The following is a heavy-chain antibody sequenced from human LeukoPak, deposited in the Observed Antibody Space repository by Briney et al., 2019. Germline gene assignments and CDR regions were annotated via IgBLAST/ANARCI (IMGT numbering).Heavy chain of an antibody. V-gene: IGHV3-7*03. CDR1: GFTFSSYW. J-gene: IGHJ6*02. D-gene: IGHD3-16*01. CDR3: ARGGGLDV. Sequence: GGSLRLSCAASGFTFSSYWMNWARLAPGKGLEWVASINHSGNVNYYVDSVKGRFTISRDNAKNSLYLQMSNLRAEDTAVYFCARGGGLDVWGQGATVTVSS. CDR2: INHSGNVN.